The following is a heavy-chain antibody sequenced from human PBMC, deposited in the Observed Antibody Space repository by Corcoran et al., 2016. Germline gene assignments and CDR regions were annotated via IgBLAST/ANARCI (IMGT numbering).Heavy chain of an antibody. D-gene: IGHD6-19*01. CDR1: GYSISSGYY. V-gene: IGHV4-38-2*02. CDR3: ARRYSSCWPPQYYFDY. J-gene: IGHJ4*02. Sequence: QVQLQESGPGLVKPSETLSLTCTVSGYSISSGYYWGWIRQPPGKGLEWIGSIYHSGSTYYNPSLKSRVTISVDTSKNQFSLKLSSVTAADTAVYYCARRYSSCWPPQYYFDYWGQGTLVTVSS. CDR2: IYHSGST.